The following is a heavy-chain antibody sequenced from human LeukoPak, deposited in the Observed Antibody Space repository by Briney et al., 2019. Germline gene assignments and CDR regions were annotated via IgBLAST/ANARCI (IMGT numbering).Heavy chain of an antibody. J-gene: IGHJ4*02. D-gene: IGHD2-2*01. Sequence: ASVKVSCKASGGTFSSYAISWVRQAPGQGLEWMGRIIPIFGTANYAQKFQGRVTITADKSTSTAYMELSSLRSEGTAVYYCASLGYCSSTSCYLFDYWGQGTLVTVSS. CDR3: ASLGYCSSTSCYLFDY. CDR2: IIPIFGTA. V-gene: IGHV1-69*06. CDR1: GGTFSSYA.